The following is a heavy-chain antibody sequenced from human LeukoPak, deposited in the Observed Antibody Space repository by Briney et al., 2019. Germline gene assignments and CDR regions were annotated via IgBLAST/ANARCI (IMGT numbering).Heavy chain of an antibody. V-gene: IGHV1-46*01. J-gene: IGHJ4*02. CDR1: GYTFTRYH. CDR2: INLSGDST. Sequence: GASVKVSCKASGYTFTRYHMHWVRQAPGQGLEWMGIINLSGDSTSYAQKFQGRVTMTRDTSTSTVYMGLSGLRSEDTAVYYCARVGRIDYWGQGTLVTVSS. CDR3: ARVGRIDY. D-gene: IGHD2-15*01.